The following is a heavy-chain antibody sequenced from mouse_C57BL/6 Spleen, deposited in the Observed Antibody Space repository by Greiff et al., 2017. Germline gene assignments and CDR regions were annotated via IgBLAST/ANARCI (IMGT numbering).Heavy chain of an antibody. V-gene: IGHV1-82*01. Sequence: VKLMESGPELVKPGASVKISCKASGYAFRSSWMNWVKQRPGKGLEWIGRIYPGDGDTNYNGKFKGKATLTADKSSSTAYMQLSSLTSEDSAVYFCAREGGYYFDYWGQGTTLTVSS. CDR2: IYPGDGDT. CDR1: GYAFRSSW. CDR3: AREGGYYFDY. J-gene: IGHJ2*01.